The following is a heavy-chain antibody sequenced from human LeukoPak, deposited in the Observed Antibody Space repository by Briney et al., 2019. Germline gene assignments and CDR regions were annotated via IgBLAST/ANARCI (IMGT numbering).Heavy chain of an antibody. CDR3: AAAWYYDFWSGFPKAGFDY. J-gene: IGHJ4*02. V-gene: IGHV5-51*01. D-gene: IGHD3-3*01. CDR1: GYSFTNYW. CDR2: IYPGDSDT. Sequence: GESLKISCKGSGYSFTNYWIGWVRQMPRKGLELMGIIYPGDSDTRYSPFFQGQVTISADKSISTAYLQWSSLKASDTAMYYCAAAWYYDFWSGFPKAGFDYWGEGTLVTVSS.